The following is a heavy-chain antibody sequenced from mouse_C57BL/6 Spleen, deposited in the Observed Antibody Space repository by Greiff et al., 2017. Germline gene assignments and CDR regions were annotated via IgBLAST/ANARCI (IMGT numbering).Heavy chain of an antibody. J-gene: IGHJ4*01. Sequence: EVKLQESGPGLVKPSQSLSLTCSVTGYSITSGYYWNWIRQFPGNKLEWMGYISYDGSNNYNPSPKNRISITRDTTKNQFFLKLNSVTTEDTATYYCARGSNYDAMDYWGQGTSVTVSS. D-gene: IGHD2-5*01. CDR1: GYSITSGYY. CDR3: ARGSNYDAMDY. CDR2: ISYDGSN. V-gene: IGHV3-6*01.